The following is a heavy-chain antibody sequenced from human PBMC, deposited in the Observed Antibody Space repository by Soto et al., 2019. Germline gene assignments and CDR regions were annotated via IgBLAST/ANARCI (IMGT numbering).Heavy chain of an antibody. CDR2: IYYSGST. V-gene: IGHV4-30-4*01. J-gene: IGHJ4*02. CDR3: ASSYYYDSSGYYLDFDY. Sequence: SETLSLTCTVSGGSISSGDYYWSWIRQPPGKGLEWIGYIYYSGSTYYNPSLKSRVTISVDTSKNQFSLKLSSVTAADTAVYYCASSYYYDSSGYYLDFDYWGQGTLVTVSS. D-gene: IGHD3-22*01. CDR1: GGSISSGDYY.